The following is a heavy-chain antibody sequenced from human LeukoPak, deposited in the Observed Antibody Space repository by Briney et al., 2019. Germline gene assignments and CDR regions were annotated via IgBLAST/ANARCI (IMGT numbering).Heavy chain of an antibody. CDR2: ISAYNGNT. CDR3: ARDWGGYCSGGSCYIFDY. D-gene: IGHD2-15*01. V-gene: IGHV1-18*01. CDR1: GYTFTTYG. Sequence: ASVKVSCKASGYTFTTYGISWVRQAPGQGLEWMGWISAYNGNTNYAQKLQGRVTMTTDTSTSTAYMELRSLRSDDTAVYYCARDWGGYCSGGSCYIFDYWGQGTLVTVSS. J-gene: IGHJ4*02.